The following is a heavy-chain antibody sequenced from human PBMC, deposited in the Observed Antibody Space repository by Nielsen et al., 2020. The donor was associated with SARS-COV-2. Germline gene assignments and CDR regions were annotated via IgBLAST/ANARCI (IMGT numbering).Heavy chain of an antibody. CDR3: AKEHETGWYNLIHD. J-gene: IGHJ4*01. CDR1: GFTFSNSG. Sequence: GESLKISCAASGFTFSNSGMHWVRQAPGKGLEWVAVISYDGENQFYADSVKDRFIVSRDNSKNTLYVQMDSLRTDDTAVYYCAKEHETGWYNLIHDWGQGTLVTVSS. V-gene: IGHV3-30*18. D-gene: IGHD6-19*01. CDR2: ISYDGENQ.